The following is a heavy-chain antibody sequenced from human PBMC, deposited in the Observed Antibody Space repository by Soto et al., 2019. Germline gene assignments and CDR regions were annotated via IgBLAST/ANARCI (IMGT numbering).Heavy chain of an antibody. Sequence: ASVKVSCKASGYTFTSYAMHWVRQAPGQRLEWMGWINAGNGNTKYSQKFQGRVTITRDTSASTAYMELSSLRSEDTAVYYCEIDLWLHSYGVPEGFQHWGQGTLLTVSS. CDR1: GYTFTSYA. CDR3: EIDLWLHSYGVPEGFQH. CDR2: INAGNGNT. V-gene: IGHV1-3*01. D-gene: IGHD5-18*01. J-gene: IGHJ1*01.